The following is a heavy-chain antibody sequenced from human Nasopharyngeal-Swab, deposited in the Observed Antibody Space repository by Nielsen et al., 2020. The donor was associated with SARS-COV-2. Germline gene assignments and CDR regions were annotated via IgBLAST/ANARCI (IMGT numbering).Heavy chain of an antibody. Sequence: AGSLSLSCAASGFIFSASAIHWVRHASGKGLEWVGRIGDKDHNYATTYGASVQGRFTISRDDSKNTAFLQMDRLKTEDTALDYCTTDFYFDYWGQGTLVTVSS. CDR2: IGDKDHNYAT. V-gene: IGHV3-73*01. CDR3: TTDFYFDY. CDR1: GFIFSASA. J-gene: IGHJ4*02.